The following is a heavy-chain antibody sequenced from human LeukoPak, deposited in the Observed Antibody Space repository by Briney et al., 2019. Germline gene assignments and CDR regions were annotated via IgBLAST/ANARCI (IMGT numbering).Heavy chain of an antibody. CDR2: ISGCGGST. Sequence: GGSLRLSCVTSGFSFSNNYMSWVRQAPGKGLEWVSAISGCGGSTYYADSVKGRFTISRDNSKNTLYLQMNSLRAEDTAVYYCAKDPERIGSSNYYYGMDVWGQGTTVTVSS. CDR1: GFSFSNNY. V-gene: IGHV3-23*01. CDR3: AKDPERIGSSNYYYGMDV. J-gene: IGHJ6*02. D-gene: IGHD6-13*01.